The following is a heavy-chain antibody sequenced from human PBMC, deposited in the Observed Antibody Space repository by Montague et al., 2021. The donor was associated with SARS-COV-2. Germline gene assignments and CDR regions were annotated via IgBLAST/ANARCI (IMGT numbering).Heavy chain of an antibody. D-gene: IGHD3-9*01. CDR3: AKDQGYFDWPLPQDGMDA. CDR2: ISYDGRNK. J-gene: IGHJ6*02. V-gene: IGHV3-30*04. CDR1: GYTFSHYG. Sequence: SLSLYCSASGYTFSHYGIHWVRQPPGKGLEWVAFISYDGRNKYYADSVTGRFTISRDDSNNTLFLQMNSLKTEDTAVYYCAKDQGYFDWPLPQDGMDAWGQGTTAIVSS.